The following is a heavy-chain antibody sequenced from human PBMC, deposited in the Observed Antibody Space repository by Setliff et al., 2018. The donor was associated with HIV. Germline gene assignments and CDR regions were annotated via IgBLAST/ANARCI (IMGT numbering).Heavy chain of an antibody. D-gene: IGHD3-22*01. CDR2: IYYSGRTSHSGST. CDR3: ARENGWLFGWFDP. Sequence: SETLSLICTVSGDSITSGGYSWTWIRQPPGKALEWVGYIYYSGRTSHSGSTYYNPSVASRITISGGTSKNQFSLKLTSVTAADAAIYYCARENGWLFGWFDPWGQGTPVTVSS. V-gene: IGHV4-30-4*08. CDR1: GDSITSGGYS. J-gene: IGHJ5*02.